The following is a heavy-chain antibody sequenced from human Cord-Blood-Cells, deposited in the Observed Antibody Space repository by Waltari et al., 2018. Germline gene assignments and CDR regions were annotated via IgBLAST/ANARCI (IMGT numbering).Heavy chain of an antibody. CDR3: ARAITGTTFDY. CDR2: IYYSGST. V-gene: IGHV4-59*01. J-gene: IGHJ4*02. Sequence: QVQLQESGPGLVKPSETLSLTCTVSGGSISSYYWSWIRQPPGKGLEWIGYIYYSGSTNYNPALKSGGTISVDTSKNQFSLKLSSVTAADTAVYYCARAITGTTFDYWGQGTLVTVSS. D-gene: IGHD1-7*01. CDR1: GGSISSYY.